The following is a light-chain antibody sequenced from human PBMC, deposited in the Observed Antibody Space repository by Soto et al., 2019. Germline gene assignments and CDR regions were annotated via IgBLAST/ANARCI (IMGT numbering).Light chain of an antibody. CDR2: DAS. Sequence: DIQMTQSPSSLSASVGDRVTITCRASQSISTYLHWYQQKPGKAPKLLIYDASSLESGVPSRFSGSGSGTEFTLTISSLQPDDFATYYCQHCNSYSEAFGQGTKVDIK. CDR3: QHCNSYSEA. CDR1: QSISTY. J-gene: IGKJ1*01. V-gene: IGKV1-5*01.